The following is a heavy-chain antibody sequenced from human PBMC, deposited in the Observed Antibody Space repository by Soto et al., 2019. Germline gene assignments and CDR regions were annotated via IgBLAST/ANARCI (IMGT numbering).Heavy chain of an antibody. D-gene: IGHD6-19*01. J-gene: IGHJ4*02. Sequence: QVQLVQSGAEEKKPGASVKVSCKASGYTFTGYAMHWVRQAPGQRLEWMGWINAGNGNTKYSQKFQGRVTITRDTSASTAYMELRSLISEDTAVYYCARAVAVAADFDYWGQGTLVTVSS. CDR1: GYTFTGYA. CDR2: INAGNGNT. V-gene: IGHV1-3*05. CDR3: ARAVAVAADFDY.